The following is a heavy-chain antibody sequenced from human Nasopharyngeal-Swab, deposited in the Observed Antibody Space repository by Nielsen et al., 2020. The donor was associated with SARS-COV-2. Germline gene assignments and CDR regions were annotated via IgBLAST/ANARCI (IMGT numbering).Heavy chain of an antibody. J-gene: IGHJ4*02. CDR1: GFTFSNFW. CDR3: AVDGY. V-gene: IGHV3-7*01. Sequence: GGSLRLSCAASGFTFSNFWMSWVRQAPGKGLEWVANIKQDGSEKYYVDSVKGRSTISRDNAKNSLYLQMNSLRAEDTAVYYCAVDGYWGQGTLVTVSS. D-gene: IGHD6-19*01. CDR2: IKQDGSEK.